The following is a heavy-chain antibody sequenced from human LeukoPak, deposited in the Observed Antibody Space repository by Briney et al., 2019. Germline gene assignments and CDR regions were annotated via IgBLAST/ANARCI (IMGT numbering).Heavy chain of an antibody. CDR2: ISAGGGSAT. CDR3: AKNSGGYARAMDV. CDR1: GLTFSGYA. J-gene: IGHJ6*02. V-gene: IGHV3-23*01. Sequence: GGSLRLSCAASGLTFSGYAMTWVRQAPGKGLEWVSAISAGGGSATYYADSVKGRFTISRDNSKNTLYLQMNSLRAEDTAVYYCAKNSGGYARAMDVWGQGTTVTVSS. D-gene: IGHD2-21*01.